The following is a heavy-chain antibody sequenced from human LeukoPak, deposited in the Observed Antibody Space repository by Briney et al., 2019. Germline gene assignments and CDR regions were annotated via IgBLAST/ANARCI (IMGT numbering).Heavy chain of an antibody. D-gene: IGHD3-3*01. Sequence: SETLSLTCTVSGGSISSYYWSWIRQPPGKGLEWIGYIYTSGGTNYNPSLKSRVTISVDTSKNQFSLKLSSVTAADTAVYYCARVAAYYDFWSGYSYYYYMDVWGKGTTVTVSS. V-gene: IGHV4-4*09. J-gene: IGHJ6*03. CDR3: ARVAAYYDFWSGYSYYYYMDV. CDR1: GGSISSYY. CDR2: IYTSGGT.